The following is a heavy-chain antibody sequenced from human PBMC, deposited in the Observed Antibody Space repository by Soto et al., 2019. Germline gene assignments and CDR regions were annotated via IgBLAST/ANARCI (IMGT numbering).Heavy chain of an antibody. J-gene: IGHJ6*02. Sequence: SETLSLTCSFSGDSVTSHYLTWIRQSPEKGLEWIGYMHYTGFSHYNPSLKSRLTISVDRSKNQFSLKLSSVTAADTAVYYCARDNSGGGYAIRSYYYYGMDVWGQGTTVTVSS. CDR1: GDSVTSHY. V-gene: IGHV4-59*02. CDR3: ARDNSGGGYAIRSYYYYGMDV. D-gene: IGHD5-12*01. CDR2: MHYTGFS.